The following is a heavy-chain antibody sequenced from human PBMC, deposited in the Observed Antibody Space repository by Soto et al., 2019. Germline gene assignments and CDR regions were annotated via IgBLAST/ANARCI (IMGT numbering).Heavy chain of an antibody. Sequence: QVQLVQSGAEVKRPGSSVKVSCKASGGTFSSYAISWVRQAPGQGLEWMGGIIPIFGTPNYAQKFQGRVTITADESPSTASMELSSLRSEDTAVYYCARHVPAAGCYYGMDVWGQGTTVTVSS. CDR3: ARHVPAAGCYYGMDV. J-gene: IGHJ6*02. CDR2: IIPIFGTP. V-gene: IGHV1-69*12. D-gene: IGHD2-2*01. CDR1: GGTFSSYA.